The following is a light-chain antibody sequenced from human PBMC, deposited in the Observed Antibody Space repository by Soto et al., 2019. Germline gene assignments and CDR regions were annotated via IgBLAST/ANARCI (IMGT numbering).Light chain of an antibody. V-gene: IGLV2-14*01. CDR2: EVR. CDR3: TSYTSSSTL. CDR1: MRDVGAYNL. Sequence: QSALTQPASVSGSAGQSITISCSGTMRDVGAYNLVSWYQQHPGTAPKLIIYEVRTRPSGVSSRFSGSRSGNTASLTISGLQAEDEADYYCTSYTSSSTLFGTGTKVTVL. J-gene: IGLJ1*01.